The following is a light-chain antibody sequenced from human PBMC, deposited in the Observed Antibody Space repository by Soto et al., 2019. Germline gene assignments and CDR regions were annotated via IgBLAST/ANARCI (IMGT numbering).Light chain of an antibody. CDR2: GAS. CDR3: PPYPGYP. V-gene: IGKV3-20*01. Sequence: EIVLTKSPGTMSLSPGERATLSCRASQRVSSLYLAWYQKKPGQAPRLLIYGASNRATGIPDRFSGSGSGTDFTLTITSLEPGEFAMYDCPPYPGYPFGQGTKLEIK. J-gene: IGKJ2*01. CDR1: QRVSSLY.